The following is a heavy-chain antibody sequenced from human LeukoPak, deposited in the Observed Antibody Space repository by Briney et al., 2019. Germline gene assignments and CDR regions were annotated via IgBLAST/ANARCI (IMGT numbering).Heavy chain of an antibody. Sequence: GGSLRLSCATPGFTFSSYAMHWVRQATGKGLEWVAGISYDGSNKYYADSVKGRFTVSRDNPKNTLYLQMNSLRAEDTAVYYCAKDLGRIAALPLYYGMDVWGQGTTVTVSS. CDR1: GFTFSSYA. J-gene: IGHJ6*02. CDR2: ISYDGSNK. V-gene: IGHV3-30-3*01. D-gene: IGHD6-13*01. CDR3: AKDLGRIAALPLYYGMDV.